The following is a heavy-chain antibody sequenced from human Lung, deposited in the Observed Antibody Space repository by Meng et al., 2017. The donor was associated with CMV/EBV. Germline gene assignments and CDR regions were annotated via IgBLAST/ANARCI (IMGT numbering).Heavy chain of an antibody. CDR1: GYSFTSYW. CDR3: ARSSSSAEFDY. V-gene: IGHV5-51*01. D-gene: IGHD6-6*01. CDR2: IYPGDSDT. Sequence: SCKGSGYSFTSYWIGWVRQVPGKGLEWMGIIYPGDSDTRYSPSFQGQVTISADKSISTAYLQWSSLKASDTAIYYCARSSSSAEFDYWGQGTLVTVSS. J-gene: IGHJ4*02.